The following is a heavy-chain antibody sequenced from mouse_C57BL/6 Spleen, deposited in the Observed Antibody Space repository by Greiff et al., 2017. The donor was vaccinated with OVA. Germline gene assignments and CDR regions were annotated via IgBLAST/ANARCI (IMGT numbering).Heavy chain of an antibody. CDR1: GFNIKDYY. CDR3: APHLNYDGYSFAD. CDR2: IDPEDGAT. D-gene: IGHD2-3*01. Sequence: VQLQQSGAELVKPGASVKLSCTASGFNIKDYYMHWVKQRTEQGLEWIGRIDPEDGATKYAPKFQGKATITADTSSNTAYLQLSSLTSEDTAVYYGAPHLNYDGYSFADWGQGTLVTVSA. J-gene: IGHJ3*01. V-gene: IGHV14-2*01.